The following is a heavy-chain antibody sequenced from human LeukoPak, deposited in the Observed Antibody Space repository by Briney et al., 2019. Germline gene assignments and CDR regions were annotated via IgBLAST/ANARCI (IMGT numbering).Heavy chain of an antibody. V-gene: IGHV4-39*01. CDR3: ARQTKLLWFGELLGDWVY. D-gene: IGHD3-10*01. CDR2: IYYSGST. CDR1: GGSISSSSYS. J-gene: IGHJ4*02. Sequence: SETRRLTCAVSGGSISSSSYSWGWIRQPPGKGLEWIGSIYYSGSTYYNPSLKSRVTISVDTSKNQFSLKLSSLTAADTAVYYCARQTKLLWFGELLGDWVYWGQGTLVTVSS.